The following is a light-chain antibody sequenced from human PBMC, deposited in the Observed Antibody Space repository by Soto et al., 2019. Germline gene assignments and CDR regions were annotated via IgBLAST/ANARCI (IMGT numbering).Light chain of an antibody. CDR1: QSVSSN. J-gene: IGKJ1*01. CDR2: GAS. CDR3: QQYNDWWT. Sequence: EIVMTQSPVTLSVSLGERATLSCRASQSVSSNLAWYQQKPGQAPRLLIYGASTRASGIPARFSGSGSGIEFTLTISSLQSEDFAVYYCQQYNDWWTFGQGTKVEIK. V-gene: IGKV3-15*01.